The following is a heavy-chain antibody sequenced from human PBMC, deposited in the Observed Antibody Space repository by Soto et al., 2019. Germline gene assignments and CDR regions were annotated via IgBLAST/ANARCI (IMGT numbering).Heavy chain of an antibody. CDR3: ARDLYSTFDY. CDR1: GGTFSSYA. V-gene: IGHV1-69*13. J-gene: IGHJ4*02. Sequence: SVKVSCKASGGTFSSYAISWVRQAPGQGLEWMGWISANNGNTNYAQKFQGRVTITADESTSTAYMELSSLRSEDTAVYYCARDLYSTFDYWGQGTLVTVSS. CDR2: ISANNGNT. D-gene: IGHD2-21*01.